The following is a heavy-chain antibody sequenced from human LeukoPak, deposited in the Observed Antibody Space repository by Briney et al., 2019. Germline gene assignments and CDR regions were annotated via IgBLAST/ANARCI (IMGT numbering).Heavy chain of an antibody. CDR3: ARLRDSNNWHVFYY. Sequence: PSETLSLTCTVSGASIRGFYWSWIRQSPENGLEWIGYIYTTGSTYYNPSLGSRVTMSVDPSENRFSLNLSSVTAADTAVYYCARLRDSNNWHVFYYWGQGSLVTVYS. CDR2: IYTTGST. CDR1: GASIRGFY. J-gene: IGHJ4*02. D-gene: IGHD5-24*01. V-gene: IGHV4-4*08.